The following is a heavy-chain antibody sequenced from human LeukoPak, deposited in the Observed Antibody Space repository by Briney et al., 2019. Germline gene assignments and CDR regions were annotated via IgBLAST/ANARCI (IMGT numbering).Heavy chain of an antibody. J-gene: IGHJ3*02. CDR2: INPNSGGT. V-gene: IGHV1-2*02. CDR1: GYTFTGYY. Sequence: GASVKVSCKASGYTFTGYYMHWVRQAPGQGLEWMGWINPNSGGTNYAQKFQGRVTMTRDTSISTAYMELSRLRSDDTAVYYCARVRSTISAKLNGAFDIWGQGTMVTVSS. CDR3: ARVRSTISAKLNGAFDI. D-gene: IGHD5-24*01.